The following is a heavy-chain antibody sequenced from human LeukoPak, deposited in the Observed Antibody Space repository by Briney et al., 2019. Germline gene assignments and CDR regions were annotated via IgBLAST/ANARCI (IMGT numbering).Heavy chain of an antibody. CDR2: FDPEDGET. Sequence: GASVKVPCKVSGYTLTDLSMHWVRQAPGKGLEWLGGFDPEDGETIYAQKFQGRVTLAEDTSTDTAYMELSNLRSEDTAAYYCATDIPRRVRGVVYSSFGMDVWGQGTTVTVSS. D-gene: IGHD3-10*01. CDR1: GYTLTDLS. CDR3: ATDIPRRVRGVVYSSFGMDV. V-gene: IGHV1-24*01. J-gene: IGHJ6*02.